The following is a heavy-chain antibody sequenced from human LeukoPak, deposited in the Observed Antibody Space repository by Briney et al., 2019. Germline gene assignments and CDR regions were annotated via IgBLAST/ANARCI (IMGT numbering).Heavy chain of an antibody. CDR2: IRYDGSNK. J-gene: IGHJ3*02. CDR1: GFTFSSYG. D-gene: IGHD2-2*01. CDR3: ASGQGTSSWGDPTPDAFEI. V-gene: IGHV3-30*02. Sequence: GGSLRLSCAASGFTFSSYGMHWVRQAPGKGLEWVAFIRYDGSNKNYADSVKGRFTISRDNSKNTLYLQMNSLRAEDTAVYYCASGQGTSSWGDPTPDAFEIWGQGTMVTVSS.